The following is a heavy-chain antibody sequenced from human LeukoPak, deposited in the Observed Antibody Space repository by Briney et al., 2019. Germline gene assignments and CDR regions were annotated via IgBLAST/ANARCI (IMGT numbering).Heavy chain of an antibody. D-gene: IGHD1-26*01. CDR1: GYTLTELS. V-gene: IGHV1-24*01. CDR2: FDPEDGET. Sequence: ASVKVSCKVSGYTLTELSMHWVRQAPGKGLEWMGGFDPEDGETIYAQKFQGRVTMTEDTSTDTAYMELSSLRSEDTAVYYCATPRSGSYFFDIWGQGTMVTASS. J-gene: IGHJ3*02. CDR3: ATPRSGSYFFDI.